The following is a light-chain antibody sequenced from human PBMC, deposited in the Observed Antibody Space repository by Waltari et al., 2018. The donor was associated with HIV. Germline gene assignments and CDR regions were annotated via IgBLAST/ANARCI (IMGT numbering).Light chain of an antibody. J-gene: IGKJ2*01. CDR3: QQYGSSPRT. Sequence: EIVLTQSPGTLSLSPGERATLSCRASQSVSSTYFAWYQQKPGQAPRLLIYGASTRATGIPDRFGGSGSGTDFTLTINRLEPEDFAVYYCQQYGSSPRTFGQGTKLELK. CDR2: GAS. V-gene: IGKV3-20*01. CDR1: QSVSSTY.